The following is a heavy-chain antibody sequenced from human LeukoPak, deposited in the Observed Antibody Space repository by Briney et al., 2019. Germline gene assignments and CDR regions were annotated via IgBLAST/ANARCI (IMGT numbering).Heavy chain of an antibody. CDR1: GYRFTSLY. D-gene: IGHD2-21*02. J-gene: IGHJ4*02. CDR3: AREPPAYCGFDCYVLGY. CDR2: INPNSGDT. Sequence: GASVKVSCKASGYRFTSLYVHWVRQAPGQGPEWMGWINPNSGDTQYAQKFEGRVTMTRDTSITTAYMELSELTSDDTAVYYCAREPPAYCGFDCYVLGYWGQGTLVTVSS. V-gene: IGHV1-2*02.